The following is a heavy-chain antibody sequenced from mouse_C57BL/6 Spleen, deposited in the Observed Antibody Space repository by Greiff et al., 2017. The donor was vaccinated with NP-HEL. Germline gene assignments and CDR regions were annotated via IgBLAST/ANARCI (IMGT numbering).Heavy chain of an antibody. D-gene: IGHD3-3*01. CDR2: IDPETGGT. J-gene: IGHJ1*03. CDR1: GYTFTDYE. V-gene: IGHV1-15*01. Sequence: VKLVESGAELVRPGASVTLSCKASGYTFTDYEMHWVKQTPVHGLEWIGAIDPETGGTAYNQKFKGKAILTADKSSSTAYMELRSLTSEDSAVYYCTRGDVRYFDVWGTGTTVTVSS. CDR3: TRGDVRYFDV.